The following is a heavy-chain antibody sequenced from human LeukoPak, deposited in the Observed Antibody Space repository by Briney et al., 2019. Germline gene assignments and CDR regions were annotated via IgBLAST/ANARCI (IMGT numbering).Heavy chain of an antibody. Sequence: PGRSLRLSCAESGFIFSDYGMRWVRQAPGKGLEWVALIWYDGTKKYYTDSVKGRFTISRDNSKSTLFLQMNSLRAEDTALYYCAKDLHFYVAMDVWGQGTAVTVSS. CDR2: IWYDGTKK. D-gene: IGHD2/OR15-2a*01. CDR1: GFIFSDYG. CDR3: AKDLHFYVAMDV. V-gene: IGHV3-33*06. J-gene: IGHJ6*02.